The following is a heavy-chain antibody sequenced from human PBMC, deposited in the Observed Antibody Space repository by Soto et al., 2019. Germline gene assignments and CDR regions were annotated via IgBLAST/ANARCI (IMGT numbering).Heavy chain of an antibody. CDR1: GFTFSRYS. CDR2: ISSGRTYT. CDR3: ATMGSGYYYDY. J-gene: IGHJ4*02. D-gene: IGHD3-22*01. Sequence: EVQLVESGGGLVKPGGSLRLSCAASGFTFSRYSMNWVRQAPGKGLEWVSSISSGRTYTDYADSVKGRFTISGDNAKNSLDLQRNSLRAEDTAVYDCATMGSGYYYDYWGQGTLVTVSS. V-gene: IGHV3-21*01.